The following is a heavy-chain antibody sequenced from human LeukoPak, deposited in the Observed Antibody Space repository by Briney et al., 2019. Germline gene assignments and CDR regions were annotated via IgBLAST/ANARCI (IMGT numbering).Heavy chain of an antibody. J-gene: IGHJ4*02. CDR2: IIPIFGTA. CDR3: ARAGWLQYYYFDY. V-gene: IGHV1-69*06. Sequence: EASVKVSCKASGDTFSNYAISWVRQAPGQGLEWMGGIIPIFGTAKYAQKFQGRVTITADTSTSTAYMELSILRSEDTAVYYCARAGWLQYYYFDYWGQGTLVTVSS. CDR1: GDTFSNYA. D-gene: IGHD5-24*01.